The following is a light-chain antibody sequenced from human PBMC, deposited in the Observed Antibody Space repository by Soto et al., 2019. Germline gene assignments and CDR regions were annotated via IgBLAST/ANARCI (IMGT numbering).Light chain of an antibody. Sequence: HSALTQPRSVSGSPGQSVTISCTGSSSDIGTYNYVSWYQQHPGKAPKFIIYDVNKRPSGVPDRFSGSKSGSTASLTISGLQVEDEADYYCCSYAGSYTFVFGTGTKLTVL. V-gene: IGLV2-11*01. CDR3: CSYAGSYTFV. J-gene: IGLJ1*01. CDR2: DVN. CDR1: SSDIGTYNY.